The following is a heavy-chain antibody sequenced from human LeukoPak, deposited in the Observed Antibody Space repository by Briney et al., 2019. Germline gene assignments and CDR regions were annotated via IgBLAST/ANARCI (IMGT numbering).Heavy chain of an antibody. CDR2: IYYSGST. CDR1: GGSVSSGSYY. V-gene: IGHV4-61*01. J-gene: IGHJ6*02. D-gene: IGHD4-17*01. CDR3: ARDRGNNDDYGDYEEYYYYYGMDV. Sequence: PSETLSLTCTVSGGSVSSGSYYWSWIRQPPGKGLEWIGYIYYSGSTNYNPSLKSRVTISVDTSKNQFSLKLSSVTAADTAVYYCARDRGNNDDYGDYEEYYYYYGMDVWGQGTTVTVSS.